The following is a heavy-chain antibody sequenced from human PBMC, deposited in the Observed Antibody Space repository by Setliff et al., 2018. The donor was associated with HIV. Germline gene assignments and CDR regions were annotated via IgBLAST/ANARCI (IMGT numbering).Heavy chain of an antibody. CDR2: INTATVTTT. Sequence: GGSLRLSCAASGFSFSSYSMNWVRQAPGKGLEWIAYINTATVTTTVYYADSVKGRFTVSRDNAKNSLFLDTNSLRDDDSAVCYCARVGRIYYFEHWGQGTVVTVSS. CDR1: GFSFSSYS. D-gene: IGHD1-26*01. V-gene: IGHV3-48*02. J-gene: IGHJ4*02. CDR3: ARVGRIYYFEH.